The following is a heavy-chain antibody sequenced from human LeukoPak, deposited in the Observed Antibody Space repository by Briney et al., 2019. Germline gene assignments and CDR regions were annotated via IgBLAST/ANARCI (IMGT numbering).Heavy chain of an antibody. CDR3: AKSLLWFGEFDNWFDP. J-gene: IGHJ5*02. CDR2: ITGSGGST. CDR1: GFTFSSFA. V-gene: IGHV3-23*01. D-gene: IGHD3-10*01. Sequence: GGSLRLSCAASGFTFSSFAMSWVRQAPGKGLEWVSGITGSGGSTYYADSVKGRFTISRDNSKNTLYLQMNSLRAEDTAVYYCAKSLLWFGEFDNWFDPWGQGTLVTVSS.